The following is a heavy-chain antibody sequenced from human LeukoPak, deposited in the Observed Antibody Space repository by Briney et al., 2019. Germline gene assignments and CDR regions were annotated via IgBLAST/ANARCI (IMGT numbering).Heavy chain of an antibody. CDR3: ARGPYDFWSGYPYYFDY. D-gene: IGHD3-3*01. CDR2: INHSGST. CDR1: GGSFSGYY. V-gene: IGHV4-34*01. Sequence: SETLSLTCAVYGGSFSGYYWGWIRQPPGKGLEWIGEINHSGSTNYNPSLKSRVTISVDTSKNQFSLKLSSVTAADTAVYYCARGPYDFWSGYPYYFDYWGQGTLVTVSS. J-gene: IGHJ4*02.